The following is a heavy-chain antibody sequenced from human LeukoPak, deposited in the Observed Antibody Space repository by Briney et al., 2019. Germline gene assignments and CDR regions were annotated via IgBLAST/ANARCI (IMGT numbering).Heavy chain of an antibody. CDR2: INNDGSHI. V-gene: IGHV3-74*01. CDR1: GFTISGSW. CDR3: ARAGPNRRIDY. Sequence: PGGSLRLSCAASGFTISGSWIHWVRQAPGKGLLWVSLINNDGSHITYADSVKGRFTISRDTAKNTLYLQMSSLRAEDTAVYYCARAGPNRRIDYWGQGTLVTVSS. D-gene: IGHD1-14*01. J-gene: IGHJ4*02.